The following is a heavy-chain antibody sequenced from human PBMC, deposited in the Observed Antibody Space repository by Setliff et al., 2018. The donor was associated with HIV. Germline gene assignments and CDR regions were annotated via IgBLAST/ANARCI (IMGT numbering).Heavy chain of an antibody. CDR2: VHYSGNT. J-gene: IGHJ4*02. Sequence: SETLSLTCSVSGVSMTNNYWTWIRQSPGKGLEWIGYVHYSGNTRYNPPLKSRVTISVDTSKNKFSLKLSSVTAADTAVYYCASEKVAWTVSDSFFEFWGQGVPVTVSS. CDR1: GVSMTNNY. D-gene: IGHD2-15*01. V-gene: IGHV4-59*01. CDR3: ASEKVAWTVSDSFFEF.